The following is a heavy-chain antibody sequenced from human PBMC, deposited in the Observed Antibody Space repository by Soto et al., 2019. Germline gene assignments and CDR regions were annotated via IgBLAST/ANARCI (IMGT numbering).Heavy chain of an antibody. CDR1: GGTFTSYT. CDR2: IIPIIDFA. D-gene: IGHD3-10*01. Sequence: QLQLVQSGAEVQKPGSSVKVSCKASGGTFTSYTISWVRQAPGQGLEWMGRIIPIIDFANYTQKFQGRVTLTADKSTSTAYMELSSLRSEDTAVYYCARAYGSGSYPTDYWGQGTLVTVSS. CDR3: ARAYGSGSYPTDY. J-gene: IGHJ4*02. V-gene: IGHV1-69*02.